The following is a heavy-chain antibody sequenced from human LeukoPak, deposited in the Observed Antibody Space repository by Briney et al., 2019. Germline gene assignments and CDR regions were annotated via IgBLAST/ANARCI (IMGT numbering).Heavy chain of an antibody. CDR2: ISGSGGST. D-gene: IGHD2-15*01. CDR1: GFTFSSYA. Sequence: GGSLRPSCAASGFTFSSYAMSWVRQAPGKGLEWVSAISGSGGSTYYADSVKGRFTISRDNSKNTLYLQMNSLRAEDTAVYYCAKDLTSDIVVVVAATFDYWGQGTLVTVSS. J-gene: IGHJ4*02. CDR3: AKDLTSDIVVVVAATFDY. V-gene: IGHV3-23*01.